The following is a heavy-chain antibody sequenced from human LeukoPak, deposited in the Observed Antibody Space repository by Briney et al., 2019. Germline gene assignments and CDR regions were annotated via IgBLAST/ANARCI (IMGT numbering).Heavy chain of an antibody. Sequence: GGSLRLSCAASGFTFRSCWMHWVRQAPGKGLVWVSRTNSDGSSTTYADSVKGRFTISRDNSKNTLYLQMKSLRAEDTAVYYCARTDETAPAEDFQHWGQGTLVTVSS. CDR3: ARTDETAPAEDFQH. CDR1: GFTFRSCW. D-gene: IGHD2-21*02. V-gene: IGHV3-74*01. J-gene: IGHJ1*01. CDR2: TNSDGSST.